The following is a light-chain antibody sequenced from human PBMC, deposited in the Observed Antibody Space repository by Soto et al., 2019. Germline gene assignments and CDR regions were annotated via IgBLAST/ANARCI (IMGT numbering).Light chain of an antibody. Sequence: QSALTQPASVSGSPGQSITISCTGTSSDVGGYNYVSWYQQHPGKAPKLMIYDVSNRPSGVSNRFSGSKSGNTASLTISGLQAEDEADIYCSSYTSSSTRVFGTGTKVTV. CDR3: SSYTSSSTRV. J-gene: IGLJ1*01. V-gene: IGLV2-14*01. CDR2: DVS. CDR1: SSDVGGYNY.